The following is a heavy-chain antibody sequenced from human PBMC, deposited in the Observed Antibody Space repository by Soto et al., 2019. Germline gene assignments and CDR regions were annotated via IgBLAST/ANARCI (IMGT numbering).Heavy chain of an antibody. D-gene: IGHD3-10*01. CDR2: IKSKTDGGTT. CDR3: TTDFITMVRGKSYYYYYGMDV. Sequence: PGGSLRLSCAASGFTFSNAWMNWVRQAPGKGLERVGRIKSKTDGGTTDYAAPVKGRFTISRDDSKNTLYLQMNSLKTEDTAVYYCTTDFITMVRGKSYYYYYGMDVWGQGTTVTVSS. V-gene: IGHV3-15*07. J-gene: IGHJ6*02. CDR1: GFTFSNAW.